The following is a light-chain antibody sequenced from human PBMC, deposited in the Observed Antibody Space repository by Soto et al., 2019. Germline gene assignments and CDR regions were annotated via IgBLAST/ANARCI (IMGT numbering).Light chain of an antibody. CDR1: SPNIGAGYE. CDR3: QSYDSSLSGYV. CDR2: ENN. J-gene: IGLJ1*01. V-gene: IGLV1-40*01. Sequence: QSVLTQPPSVSEAPGQRVTISCTGSSPNIGAGYEAPWYQQVPGTAPKPLIYENNNRPSGVPDRFSGSKSGTSASLAITGLQAEDEADYYCQSYDSSLSGYVFGTGTKLTVL.